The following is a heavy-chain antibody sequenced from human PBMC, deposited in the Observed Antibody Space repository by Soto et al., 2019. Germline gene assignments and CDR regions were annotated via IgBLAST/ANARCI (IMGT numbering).Heavy chain of an antibody. D-gene: IGHD3-16*01. Sequence: EVQLVESGGGLIQPGGSLRLSCAVSGFTVSNNYMSWVRQAPGKGLEGVSVIYSGGYTAYGDSVKGRFTISRDNSKNTFYLKRKSRGADDRALFYWATRGGGGGYWGQGTLVTVSS. CDR3: ATRGGGGGY. CDR2: IYSGGYT. V-gene: IGHV3-53*01. J-gene: IGHJ4*02. CDR1: GFTVSNNY.